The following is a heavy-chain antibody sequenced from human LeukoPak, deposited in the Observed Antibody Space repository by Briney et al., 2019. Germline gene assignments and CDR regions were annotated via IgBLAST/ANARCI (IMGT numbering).Heavy chain of an antibody. CDR3: AKVGDYYGSGKYSNFDY. V-gene: IGHV3-23*01. CDR1: GFTFSSYA. D-gene: IGHD3-10*01. J-gene: IGHJ4*02. Sequence: GGSLRLSCAASGFTFSSYAMTWVRQAPGRGLEWVSAISGSGSTTYYADSVKGRFTISRDNSKNTLYLQMSSLRAEDTAVYYCAKVGDYYGSGKYSNFDYWGQGTLVTVSS. CDR2: ISGSGSTT.